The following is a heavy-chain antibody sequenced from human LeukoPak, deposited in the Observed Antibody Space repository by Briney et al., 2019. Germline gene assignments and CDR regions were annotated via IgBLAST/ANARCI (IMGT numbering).Heavy chain of an antibody. CDR3: ARAPDYYDSSDY. CDR1: GYTFTSYY. V-gene: IGHV1-46*01. CDR2: ISPSGTST. Sequence: GASVKVSCKASGYTFTSYYMHWVRQAPGQGLEWMGIISPSGTSTSYAQKFQGRVAMTRDMSTSTVYMELSSLRSEDTAVYYSARAPDYYDSSDYWGQGTLVTVSS. D-gene: IGHD3-22*01. J-gene: IGHJ4*02.